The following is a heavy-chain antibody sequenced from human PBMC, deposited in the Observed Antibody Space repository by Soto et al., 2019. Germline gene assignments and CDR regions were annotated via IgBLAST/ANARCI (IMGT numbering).Heavy chain of an antibody. J-gene: IGHJ4*02. CDR2: ISYDGSNK. Sequence: GESLKISCAASGFTFSSYAMHWVRQAPGKGLEWVAVISYDGSNKYYADSVKGRFTISRDNSKNTLYLQMNSLRAEDTAVYYCAMAKNFMATPFDYWGQGTLVTVSS. CDR1: GFTFSSYA. CDR3: AMAKNFMATPFDY. V-gene: IGHV3-30-3*01. D-gene: IGHD5-12*01.